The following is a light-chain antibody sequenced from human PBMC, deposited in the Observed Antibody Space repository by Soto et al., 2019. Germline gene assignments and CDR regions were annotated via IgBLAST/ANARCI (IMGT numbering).Light chain of an antibody. CDR3: QQYASSLT. V-gene: IGKV3-20*01. CDR1: QSVDSAF. CDR2: GAS. Sequence: EIVLTQSPGSLSLSLGERATLSCRASQSVDSAFFAWYHQKPGQPPRLLMYGASRRATGIPDRFSGSASGTDCTLTISRLDPEDFAVYYCQQYASSLTFGQGTKVEI. J-gene: IGKJ1*01.